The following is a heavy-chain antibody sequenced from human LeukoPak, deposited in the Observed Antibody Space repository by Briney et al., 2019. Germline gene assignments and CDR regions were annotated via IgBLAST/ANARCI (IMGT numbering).Heavy chain of an antibody. CDR1: GFTVSSNY. V-gene: IGHV3-53*01. CDR2: IYSGGST. CDR3: ARVVVPAAAYYYYYYMDV. J-gene: IGHJ6*03. D-gene: IGHD2-2*01. Sequence: GGSLRLSCAASGFTVSSNYMSWVRQAPGKGLEWVSVIYSGGSTYYADSVKGRFTISRDNSKNTLYLQMNSLRAEDTAVYYCARVVVPAAAYYYYYYMDVWGKGTTVTTSS.